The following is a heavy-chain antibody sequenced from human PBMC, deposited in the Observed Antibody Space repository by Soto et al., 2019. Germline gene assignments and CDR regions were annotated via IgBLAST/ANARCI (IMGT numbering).Heavy chain of an antibody. CDR2: ISYSGST. CDR1: GGSISSGNYY. D-gene: IGHD2-15*01. V-gene: IGHV4-30-4*01. CDR3: ATMGTPATGLYYFDY. Sequence: QVQLQESGPGLVKPSQTLSLTCTVSGGSISSGNYYWSWIRQPPGKGPEWIGFISYSGSTYYNLSLKSRVTISVDTSKNQFSLNLSFVTAADTAVYYCATMGTPATGLYYFDYWGQGTLVTVSS. J-gene: IGHJ4*02.